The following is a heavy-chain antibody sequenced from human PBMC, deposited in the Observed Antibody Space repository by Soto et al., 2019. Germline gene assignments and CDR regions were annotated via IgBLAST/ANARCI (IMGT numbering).Heavy chain of an antibody. V-gene: IGHV4-59*01. J-gene: IGHJ5*02. Sequence: SETLSLTCSVSGVSISAYYWSWIRQPPGRGLEWIGYIYNSGNTNHNPSLKSRVTMSVDTSKNQFSLKLSSVTAADMAVYYCERVIRVVSYRNYDWFDPWGQGTLVTVSS. CDR2: IYNSGNT. CDR3: ERVIRVVSYRNYDWFDP. D-gene: IGHD1-7*01. CDR1: GVSISAYY.